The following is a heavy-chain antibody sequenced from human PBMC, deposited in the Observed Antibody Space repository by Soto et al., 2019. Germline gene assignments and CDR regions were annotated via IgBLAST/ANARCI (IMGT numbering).Heavy chain of an antibody. Sequence: QVQLVQSGAEVKKPGASVKVSCKASGYTFTDYYMHWVRQAPAQGLEWMGWINPNSGGTNYAQKFQGRVTMTRDTSISTAYMELNRLRSDDTAVYYCARDQSPSSGWPGMDVWGQGTTVTVSS. J-gene: IGHJ6*02. D-gene: IGHD6-19*01. CDR2: INPNSGGT. CDR1: GYTFTDYY. CDR3: ARDQSPSSGWPGMDV. V-gene: IGHV1-2*02.